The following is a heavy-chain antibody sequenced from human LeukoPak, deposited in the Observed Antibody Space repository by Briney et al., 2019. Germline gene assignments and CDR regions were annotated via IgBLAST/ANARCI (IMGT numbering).Heavy chain of an antibody. V-gene: IGHV4-38-2*02. CDR1: AYSISSGYY. J-gene: IGHJ4*02. CDR3: ARDWEYCTNGVCYALDC. Sequence: SETLSLTCNVSAYSISSGYYWGWIRQPPGKGLEWIGSIYYSGSTRYNPSLKSRVTISVDTPKNQFSLKLSSVTAADTAVYYCARDWEYCTNGVCYALDCWGQGTLVTVSS. CDR2: IYYSGST. D-gene: IGHD2-8*01.